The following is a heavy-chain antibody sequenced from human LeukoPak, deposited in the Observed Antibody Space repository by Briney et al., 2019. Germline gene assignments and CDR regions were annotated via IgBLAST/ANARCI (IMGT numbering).Heavy chain of an antibody. D-gene: IGHD3-3*01. CDR1: GYTFTSYD. CDR3: ARLYYDFWSGYYSDY. Sequence: ASVKVSCKASGYTFTSYDINWVRQATGQGLEWMGWMNPNSGNTGYAQKFQGRATITRNTSISTAYMELSSLRSEDTAVYYCARLYYDFWSGYYSDYWGQGTLVTVSS. V-gene: IGHV1-8*03. CDR2: MNPNSGNT. J-gene: IGHJ4*02.